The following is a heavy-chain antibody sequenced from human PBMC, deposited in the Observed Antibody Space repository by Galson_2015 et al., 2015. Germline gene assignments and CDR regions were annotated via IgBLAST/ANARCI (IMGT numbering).Heavy chain of an antibody. CDR3: ARRIMIFGVVSVYYFDN. D-gene: IGHD3-3*01. CDR1: GYSFNTYW. J-gene: IGHJ4*02. Sequence: QSGAEVKKPGESLRISCTGSGYSFNTYWIGWVRQMPGKGLEWMGIIYPADSDTRYSPSFQGQVTMSADKSISTAYLQWSSLKASDTAIYYCARRIMIFGVVSVYYFDNWGQGTLVTVSS. CDR2: IYPADSDT. V-gene: IGHV5-51*03.